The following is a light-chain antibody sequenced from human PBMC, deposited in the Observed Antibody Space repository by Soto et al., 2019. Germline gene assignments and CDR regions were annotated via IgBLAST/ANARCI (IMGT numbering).Light chain of an antibody. CDR2: AAS. CDR1: QSISSY. V-gene: IGKV1-39*01. CDR3: QQSYSTPG. J-gene: IGKJ3*01. Sequence: DIQMTQSPSSLSASVGDRVTITLRASQSISSYLNWYQQKPGKAPKLLIYAASSLQSGVPSRFSGSGSGTDFTLTISSLQPEDFATYYCQQSYSTPGFGPGTKVDIK.